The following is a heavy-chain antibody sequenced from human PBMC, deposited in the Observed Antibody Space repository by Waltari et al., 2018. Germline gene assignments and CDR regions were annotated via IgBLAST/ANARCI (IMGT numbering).Heavy chain of an antibody. Sequence: QLQLQESGPGLVKPSETLSLTCTVSGGSISSSSYYWGWIRQPPGKGLEWIGSIYYSGSTYYNPSLKSRVTISVDTSKNQFSLKLSSVTAADTAVYYCARRMDYYGSGSYYNGYYMDVWGKGTTVTVSS. CDR1: GGSISSSSYY. V-gene: IGHV4-39*01. J-gene: IGHJ6*03. D-gene: IGHD3-10*01. CDR3: ARRMDYYGSGSYYNGYYMDV. CDR2: IYYSGST.